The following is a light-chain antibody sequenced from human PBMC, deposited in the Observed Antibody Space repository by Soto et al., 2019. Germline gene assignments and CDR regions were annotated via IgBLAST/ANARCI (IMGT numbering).Light chain of an antibody. Sequence: QSALTQPASVSGSPGQSITISCTGTRSDIGSYNLVSWYQQHPGKAPKLIIYDVSFRPSGISDRFSGSKSGNTASLTISGLQAEDEADYFCSSYTGSSTSFGGGTQLTVL. CDR3: SSYTGSSTS. J-gene: IGLJ3*02. V-gene: IGLV2-14*02. CDR2: DVS. CDR1: RSDIGSYNL.